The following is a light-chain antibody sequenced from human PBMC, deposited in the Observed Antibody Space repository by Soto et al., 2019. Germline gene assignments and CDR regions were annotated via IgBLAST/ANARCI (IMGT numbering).Light chain of an antibody. Sequence: DTLLTQSPAALSLSPVERATLSCRASQSVSNNYLAWYQQKPGQAPRLLIYGASNRATGIPDRFSGSGSGTDFTLTISRLEPEDFAVYYCQQYGSSGTFGQGTKVDI. CDR2: GAS. CDR3: QQYGSSGT. V-gene: IGKV3-20*01. CDR1: QSVSNNY. J-gene: IGKJ1*01.